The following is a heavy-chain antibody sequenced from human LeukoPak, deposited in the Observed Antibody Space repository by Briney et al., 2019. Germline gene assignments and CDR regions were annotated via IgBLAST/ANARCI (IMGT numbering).Heavy chain of an antibody. CDR3: ARAGIPITMIVVVITGGGFDY. V-gene: IGHV1-46*01. Sequence: ASVKVSCKASGGTFSSYAISWVRQAPGQGLEWMGIINPSGGSTSYAQKFQGRVTMTRDMSTSTVYMELSSLRSEDTAVYYCARAGIPITMIVVVITGGGFDYWGRGTLVTVSS. D-gene: IGHD3-22*01. J-gene: IGHJ4*02. CDR1: GGTFSSYA. CDR2: INPSGGST.